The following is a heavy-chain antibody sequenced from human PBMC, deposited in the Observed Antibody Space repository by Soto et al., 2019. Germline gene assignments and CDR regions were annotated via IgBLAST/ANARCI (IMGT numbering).Heavy chain of an antibody. CDR1: GFKFPGYS. CDR2: ISSGSHFI. CDR3: ARDQSQGQMLLPYFDY. V-gene: IGHV3-21*04. J-gene: IGHJ4*02. D-gene: IGHD3-10*02. Sequence: GGSLRLSCAASGFKFPGYSMNWVRQAPGKGLEWVASISSGSHFIYYADSVRGRFTISRDNARDSLLLQMNSLGAGDTGVYFCARDQSQGQMLLPYFDYWGQGTLVTVSS.